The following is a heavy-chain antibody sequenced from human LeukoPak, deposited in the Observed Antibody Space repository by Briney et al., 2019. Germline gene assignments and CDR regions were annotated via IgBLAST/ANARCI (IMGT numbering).Heavy chain of an antibody. CDR1: GFTFSSYG. Sequence: PGGSLRLXCAASGFTFSSYGMHWVRQAPGKGLEWVAFIRYDGSNKYYADSVKGRFTISRDNSKNTLYLQMNSLRAEDTAVYYCAKEAEWEPNYFDYWGQGTLVTVSS. CDR2: IRYDGSNK. J-gene: IGHJ4*02. CDR3: AKEAEWEPNYFDY. V-gene: IGHV3-30*02. D-gene: IGHD1-26*01.